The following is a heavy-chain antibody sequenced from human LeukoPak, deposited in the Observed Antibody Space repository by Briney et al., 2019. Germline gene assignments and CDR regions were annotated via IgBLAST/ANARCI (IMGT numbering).Heavy chain of an antibody. J-gene: IGHJ4*02. CDR1: GGSISSSSYY. V-gene: IGHV4-39*01. D-gene: IGHD6-13*01. CDR3: ARLARVRAASDY. CDR2: IYYSGST. Sequence: KSSETLSLTCTVSGGSISSSSYYWGWIRQPPGKGLEWIGSIYYSGSTYYNPSLKSRVTISVDTSKNQFSLKLSSVTAADTAVYYCARLARVRAASDYWGQGALVTVSS.